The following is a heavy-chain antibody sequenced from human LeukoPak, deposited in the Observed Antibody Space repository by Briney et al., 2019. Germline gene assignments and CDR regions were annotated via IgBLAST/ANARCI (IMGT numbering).Heavy chain of an antibody. J-gene: IGHJ3*02. V-gene: IGHV3-30*18. CDR1: GCTFSSYG. CDR2: ISYDGSNK. CDR3: AKSDYYDSSGYYYDPNDAFDI. D-gene: IGHD3-22*01. Sequence: GGSLRLSRAASGCTFSSYGMHWVRQAPGKGLEWVAVISYDGSNKYYADSVKGRFTISRDNSKNTLYLQMNSLRAEDTAVYYCAKSDYYDSSGYYYDPNDAFDIWGQGTMVTVSS.